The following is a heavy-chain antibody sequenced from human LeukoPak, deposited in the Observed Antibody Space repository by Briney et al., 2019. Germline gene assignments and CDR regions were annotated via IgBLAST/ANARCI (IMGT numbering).Heavy chain of an antibody. CDR2: IYYSGST. J-gene: IGHJ4*02. Sequence: PSETLSLTCTVSGGSISSYYWGWIRQPPGKGLEWIGYIYYSGSTNYNPSLKSRVTISVDTSKNQFSLKLSSVTAADTAVYYCARVRYYYDSSGSQIEYYFDYWGQGTLVTVSS. D-gene: IGHD3-22*01. CDR1: GGSISSYY. CDR3: ARVRYYYDSSGSQIEYYFDY. V-gene: IGHV4-59*01.